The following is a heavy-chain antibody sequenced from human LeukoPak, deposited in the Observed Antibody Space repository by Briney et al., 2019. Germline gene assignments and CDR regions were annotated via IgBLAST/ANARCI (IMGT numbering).Heavy chain of an antibody. J-gene: IGHJ4*02. D-gene: IGHD6-19*01. V-gene: IGHV4-4*02. CDR3: TCHSGWSGPSE. CDR2: IFHSGST. Sequence: PSETLSLTCAVSGGSISSSWWSWVRQPPGKGLEWIGEIFHSGSTNYNPSLKSRVTISVDKSKNHFSLELTSVTAADTAVYYCTCHSGWSGPSEWGQGTLVIVSS. CDR1: GGSISSSW.